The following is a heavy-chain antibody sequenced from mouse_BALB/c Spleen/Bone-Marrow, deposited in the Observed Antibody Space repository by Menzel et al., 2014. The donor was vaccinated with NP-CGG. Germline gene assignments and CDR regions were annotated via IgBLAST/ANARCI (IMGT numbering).Heavy chain of an antibody. CDR2: ISTSGST. J-gene: IGHJ4*01. Sequence: EVHLVESGGGLVKPGGSLKLSCAASGFTFSTDVMSWVRQTPEKRLEWVAPISTSGSTYYPDSVRGRFTISRDNARNILYLQMTSLRSEDTATYYCARWDNHYAMDYWGQGTSVIASS. D-gene: IGHD4-1*01. V-gene: IGHV5-6-5*01. CDR3: ARWDNHYAMDY. CDR1: GFTFSTDV.